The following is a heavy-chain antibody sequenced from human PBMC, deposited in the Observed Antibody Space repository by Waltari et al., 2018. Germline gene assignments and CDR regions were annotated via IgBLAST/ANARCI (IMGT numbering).Heavy chain of an antibody. CDR3: AKDPIVVVPAAPYYFDY. CDR1: GFTFSSYA. D-gene: IGHD2-2*01. J-gene: IGHJ4*02. V-gene: IGHV3-23*04. Sequence: EVQLVESGGGLVQPGGSLRLSCAASGFTFSSYAMSWVRQATGKGLEWVSAISGSGGSTYYADSVKGRFTISRDNSKNTLYLQMNSLRAEDTAVYYCAKDPIVVVPAAPYYFDYWGQGTLVTVSS. CDR2: ISGSGGST.